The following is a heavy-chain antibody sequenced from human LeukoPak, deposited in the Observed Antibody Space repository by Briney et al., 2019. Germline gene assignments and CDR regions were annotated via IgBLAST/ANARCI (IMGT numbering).Heavy chain of an antibody. V-gene: IGHV4-34*01. CDR1: GGSFSDYY. CDR2: INQSGST. Sequence: SETLSLTCAVHGGSFSDYYWTWIRQPPGKGLEWIGEINQSGSTNCIPSLKSRVTISVDTSKNQFSLKLNSVTAADTAVYYCARATSNRNYFDYWGEGTLVTVSS. J-gene: IGHJ4*02. CDR3: ARATSNRNYFDY. D-gene: IGHD1-14*01.